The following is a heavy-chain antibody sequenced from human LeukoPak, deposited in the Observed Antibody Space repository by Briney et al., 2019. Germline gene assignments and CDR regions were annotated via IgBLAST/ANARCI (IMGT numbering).Heavy chain of an antibody. J-gene: IGHJ3*02. CDR2: IYPGDSDT. D-gene: IGHD6-13*01. CDR3: ARRLAAADAFEI. V-gene: IGHV5-51*01. CDR1: GYTFTSYC. Sequence: GESLKISCKASGYTFTSYCIGWVRQMPGKGLEWIGIIYPGDSDTRYSPSFQGQVTISVDKSISTAYLQWSSLQASDTAMYYCARRLAAADAFEIWGQGTLVTVSS.